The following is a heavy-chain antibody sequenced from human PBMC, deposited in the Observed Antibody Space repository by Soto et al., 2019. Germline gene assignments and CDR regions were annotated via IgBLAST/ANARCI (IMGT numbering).Heavy chain of an antibody. CDR2: ISLYSDGT. V-gene: IGHV1-18*01. Sequence: ASVKVSCKTSGYTFSNYGITWVRQAPVQPLEWLGWISLYSDGTNYAQKFQGRVSMTTDTSTTTAYMELRSLRSDDTAVYYCARVVPGAEAWFGPWGQGTPVTVSS. D-gene: IGHD2-2*01. J-gene: IGHJ5*02. CDR1: GYTFSNYG. CDR3: ARVVPGAEAWFGP.